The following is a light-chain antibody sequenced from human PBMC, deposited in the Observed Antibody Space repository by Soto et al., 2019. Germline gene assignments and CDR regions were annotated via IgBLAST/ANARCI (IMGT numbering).Light chain of an antibody. V-gene: IGLV2-14*01. Sequence: QSALTQPASVSGSPGQSITISCTGTSSDVGGYNYVSWYQQHPGKAPKLIIFEVSDRPSGVSYRFSGSKSGNTASLTISGLQAEDEAHYFCSSFTSSSSLDVVFGGGTQLTVL. J-gene: IGLJ2*01. CDR3: SSFTSSSSLDVV. CDR2: EVS. CDR1: SSDVGGYNY.